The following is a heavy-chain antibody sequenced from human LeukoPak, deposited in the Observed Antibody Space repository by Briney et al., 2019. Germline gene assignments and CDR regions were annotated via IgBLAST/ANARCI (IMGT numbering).Heavy chain of an antibody. J-gene: IGHJ4*02. CDR1: DDSIRTNTYY. Sequence: PSETLALTCTVSDDSIRTNTYYWGWIRQPPGKGLEWIGSMDYSGSTYYNLSLKSRVTISVDTSKKQFSLKLSSVTAADTAVYYCARLSPFGYYDSSGYPFDYWGQGTLVTVSS. CDR2: MDYSGST. CDR3: ARLSPFGYYDSSGYPFDY. D-gene: IGHD3-22*01. V-gene: IGHV4-39*01.